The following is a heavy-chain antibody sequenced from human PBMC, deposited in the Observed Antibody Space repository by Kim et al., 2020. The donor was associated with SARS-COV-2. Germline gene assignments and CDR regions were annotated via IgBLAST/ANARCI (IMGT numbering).Heavy chain of an antibody. CDR2: MSYDGSKK. CDR3: ARDSVDSGSYLDY. D-gene: IGHD3-10*01. V-gene: IGHV3-30*04. Sequence: GGSLRLSCAAFGFSLSRHAMHWVRQAPGKGLEWVAVMSYDGSKKHYADSVKGRFNISRDNSKYTVYLQMNSLRVEDTALYSCARDSVDSGSYLDYWGQGT. J-gene: IGHJ4*02. CDR1: GFSLSRHA.